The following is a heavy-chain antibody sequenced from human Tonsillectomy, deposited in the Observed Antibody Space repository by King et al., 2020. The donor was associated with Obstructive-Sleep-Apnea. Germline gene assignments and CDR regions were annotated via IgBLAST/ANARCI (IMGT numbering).Heavy chain of an antibody. CDR3: AAEITGTEAFDI. D-gene: IGHD1-20*01. J-gene: IGHJ3*02. V-gene: IGHV1-58*02. Sequence: QLVESGPEVMEPGTSVKVPCRASGFTFSSSTMHWVRQARGQRLEWIGGVVVGGGNTNYAKKFQERGTITRDLSTRTTYMELSSLRSEDTAVFYCAAEITGTEAFDIWGQGTVVTVSS. CDR2: VVVGGGNT. CDR1: GFTFSSST.